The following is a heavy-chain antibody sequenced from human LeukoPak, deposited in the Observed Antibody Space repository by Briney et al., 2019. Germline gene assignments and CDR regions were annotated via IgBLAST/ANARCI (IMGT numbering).Heavy chain of an antibody. CDR1: GGSISSYY. J-gene: IGHJ4*02. Sequence: SETLSLTCTVSGGSISSYYWSWIRQPPGKGLEWIGYIYYSGSTNYNPSLKSRVTISVDTSKNQFSLKLSSVTAADTAVYYCARDGDSLGGVIYFDYWGQGTLVTVSS. D-gene: IGHD3-16*01. CDR2: IYYSGST. CDR3: ARDGDSLGGVIYFDY. V-gene: IGHV4-59*01.